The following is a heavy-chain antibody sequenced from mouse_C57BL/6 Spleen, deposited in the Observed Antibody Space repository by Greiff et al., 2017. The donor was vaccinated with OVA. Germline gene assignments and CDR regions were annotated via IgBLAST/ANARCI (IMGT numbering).Heavy chain of an antibody. CDR2: IDPSDSYT. J-gene: IGHJ3*01. V-gene: IGHV1-69*01. D-gene: IGHD2-4*01. CDR3: ARGDYDVGAWFAY. Sequence: VQLQQSGAELVMPGASVKLSCKASGYTFTSYWMHWVKQRPGQGLEWIGEIDPSDSYTNYNQKFKGKSTLTVDKSSSTAYMQLSSLTSEDSAVYYCARGDYDVGAWFAYWGQGTLVTVSA. CDR1: GYTFTSYW.